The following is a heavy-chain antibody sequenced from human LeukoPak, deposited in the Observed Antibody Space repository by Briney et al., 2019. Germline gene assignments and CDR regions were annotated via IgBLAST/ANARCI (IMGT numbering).Heavy chain of an antibody. Sequence: ASVKVSCKASGYTFTGYYMHWVRQAPGQGLEWMGWINPNSGGTNYAQKFQGRVAMTRDTSISTAYMELSRLRSDDTAVYYCARPQYYFDRGSWFDPGGQGTLVTVSS. CDR3: ARPQYYFDRGSWFDP. CDR1: GYTFTGYY. V-gene: IGHV1-2*02. CDR2: INPNSGGT. J-gene: IGHJ5*02. D-gene: IGHD3-22*01.